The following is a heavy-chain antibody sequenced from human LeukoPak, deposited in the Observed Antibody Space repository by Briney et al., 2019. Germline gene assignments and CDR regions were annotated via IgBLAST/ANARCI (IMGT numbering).Heavy chain of an antibody. CDR2: IYYSGST. D-gene: IGHD2-15*01. CDR3: ARDLGDIVVVGHHDAFDI. J-gene: IGHJ3*02. CDR1: GGSISSYY. V-gene: IGHV4-59*01. Sequence: SETLSLTCTVSGGSISSYYWSWIRQPPGKGLEWIGYIYYSGSTNYNPSLKSRVTISVDTSKNQFSLKLSSVTAADTAVYYCARDLGDIVVVGHHDAFDIWGQGTMITVSS.